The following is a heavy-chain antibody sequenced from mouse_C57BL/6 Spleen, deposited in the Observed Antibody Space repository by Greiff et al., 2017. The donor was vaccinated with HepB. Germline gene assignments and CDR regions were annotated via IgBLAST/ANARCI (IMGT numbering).Heavy chain of an antibody. CDR1: GYTFTDHT. V-gene: IGHV1-78*01. D-gene: IGHD2-4*01. CDR2: IYPRDGST. CDR3: ARGFDYDGCYAMDY. Sequence: QVQLQHSDAELVKPGASVKISCKVSGYTFTDHTIHWMKQRPEQGLEWIGYIYPRDGSTKYNEKFKGKATLTADKASSTAYMQLNSLTSEDSAVYFCARGFDYDGCYAMDYWGQGTSVTVSS. J-gene: IGHJ4*01.